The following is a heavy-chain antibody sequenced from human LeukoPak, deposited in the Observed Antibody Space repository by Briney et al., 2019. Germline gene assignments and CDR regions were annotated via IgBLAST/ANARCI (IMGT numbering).Heavy chain of an antibody. CDR1: DGSINGYY. CDR2: MYSGGTT. Sequence: PSGTLSLTCTVSDGSINGYYWSWIRQPPGKGLDWIGYMYSGGTTNYSPSLKSRVTISEDTSKNQFSLKLTSVTAADTAVYYCARARGYYDSSGYYAGDAFDIWGQGTMVTVSS. V-gene: IGHV4-59*01. CDR3: ARARGYYDSSGYYAGDAFDI. D-gene: IGHD3-22*01. J-gene: IGHJ3*02.